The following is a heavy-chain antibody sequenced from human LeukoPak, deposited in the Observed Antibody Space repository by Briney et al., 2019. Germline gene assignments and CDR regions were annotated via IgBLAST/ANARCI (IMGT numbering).Heavy chain of an antibody. D-gene: IGHD4-17*01. CDR2: FHTRGST. CDR1: RGSISSGNYY. Sequence: SETLSLTCTVSRGSISSGNYYWSWIRQPAGKGLEWIGRFHTRGSTNYNPSLKSRVTISVDTSKNQFSLKVNSVTAADTAVYYCARHHPTVTPYYMDVWGKGTTVTISS. J-gene: IGHJ6*03. CDR3: ARHHPTVTPYYMDV. V-gene: IGHV4-61*02.